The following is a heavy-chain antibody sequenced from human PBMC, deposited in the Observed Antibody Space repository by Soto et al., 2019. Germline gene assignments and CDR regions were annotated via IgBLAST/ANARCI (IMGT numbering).Heavy chain of an antibody. CDR3: ASLSTLTNFDY. CDR2: IIPILGIA. V-gene: IGHV1-69*02. Sequence: KVSCKASGYTFTGYYMHLVRQAPGQGLEWMGRIIPILGIANYAQKFQGRVTITADKSTSTAYMELSSLRSEDTAVYYCASLSTLTNFDYWGQGTLVTVSS. CDR1: GYTFTGYY. J-gene: IGHJ4*02. D-gene: IGHD4-17*01.